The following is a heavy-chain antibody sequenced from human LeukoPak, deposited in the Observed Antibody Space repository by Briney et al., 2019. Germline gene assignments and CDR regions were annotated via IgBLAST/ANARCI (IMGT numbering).Heavy chain of an antibody. CDR3: ARDQGIFDY. J-gene: IGHJ4*02. CDR2: TWYDGSNK. Sequence: PGGSLRLSCAASGFTFSSYGMHWVRQAPGKGPEWVAVTWYDGSNKYYADSVKGRFTISRDNSKNSLYLQMNSLRDEDSAVYYCARDQGIFDYWGQGTLVTVSS. CDR1: GFTFSSYG. V-gene: IGHV3-33*01.